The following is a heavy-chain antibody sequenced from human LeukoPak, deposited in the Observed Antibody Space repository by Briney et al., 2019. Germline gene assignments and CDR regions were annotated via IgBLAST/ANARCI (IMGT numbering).Heavy chain of an antibody. CDR3: AKVPYYYDSSGYYYVGVYFDY. J-gene: IGHJ4*02. CDR1: GFTFGSYA. CDR2: ISGSGGST. Sequence: GGSLRLSCAASGFTFGSYAMSWVRQAPGKGLEWVSAISGSGGSTYYADSVKGRFTISRDNSKNTLYLQMNSLRAEDTAVFYCAKVPYYYDSSGYYYVGVYFDYWGQGTLVTVSS. D-gene: IGHD3-22*01. V-gene: IGHV3-23*01.